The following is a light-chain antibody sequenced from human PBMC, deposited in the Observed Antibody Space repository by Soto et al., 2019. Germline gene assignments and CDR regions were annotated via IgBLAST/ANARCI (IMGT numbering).Light chain of an antibody. V-gene: IGLV2-8*01. Sequence: QSALTQPPSASGSPGQSVTISYTGTSSDVGRYNYDSWYQQHPGKAPKLMISEVTKRPSGVPDRFSGSKSGNTASLTVSGLRAEDEANYYCSSYAGGNNLYVFGTGTKVTVL. J-gene: IGLJ1*01. CDR2: EVT. CDR1: SSDVGRYNY. CDR3: SSYAGGNNLYV.